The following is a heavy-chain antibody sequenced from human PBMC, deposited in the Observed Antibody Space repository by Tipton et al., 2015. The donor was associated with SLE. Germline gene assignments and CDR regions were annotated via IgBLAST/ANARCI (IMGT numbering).Heavy chain of an antibody. CDR1: GFSFSSYG. D-gene: IGHD4-17*01. V-gene: IGHV3-30*02. J-gene: IGHJ4*02. Sequence: GSLRLSCAASGFSFSSYGMHWVRQAPGKGLEWVAFIRNDGSNKYYADSVKGRFTISRDNSKNTLYLQMNSLRAEDTAVYYCAKTIGTVTSLIDYWGQGTLVTVSS. CDR3: AKTIGTVTSLIDY. CDR2: IRNDGSNK.